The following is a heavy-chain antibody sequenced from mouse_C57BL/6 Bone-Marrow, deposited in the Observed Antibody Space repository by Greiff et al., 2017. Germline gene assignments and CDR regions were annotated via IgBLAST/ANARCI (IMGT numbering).Heavy chain of an antibody. CDR1: CVWLGAFGMG. CDR3: ARPYYYGSSSWYFDY. Sequence: QVTLKESGHGRWQQDQSRRRMGAFSCVWLGAFGMGGCWMRQPSGKGLELLAHIWWDDDKYYNPALKSRLTISKDTSKNQVFLKIANVDTADTATYYCARPYYYGSSSWYFDYWGQGTTLTVSS. CDR2: IWWDDDK. V-gene: IGHV8-8*01. D-gene: IGHD1-1*01. J-gene: IGHJ2*01.